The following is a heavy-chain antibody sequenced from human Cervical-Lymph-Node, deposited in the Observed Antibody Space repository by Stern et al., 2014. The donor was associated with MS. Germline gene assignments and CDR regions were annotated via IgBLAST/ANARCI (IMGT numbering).Heavy chain of an antibody. V-gene: IGHV1-18*01. D-gene: IGHD3-10*01. CDR2: ISVHNGKQ. CDR1: GYTFVNYG. J-gene: IGHJ4*02. CDR3: ASFVTTGGSGSFDY. Sequence: QVQLVQSGAEVRKPGASVKVSCTVSGYTFVNYGIGWVRQAPGQGLEWMGWISVHNGKQKDAQNLRGRVTMATDTTTSAVHMELRNLRSDDTAVCYCASFVTTGGSGSFDYWGQGTLVAVSS.